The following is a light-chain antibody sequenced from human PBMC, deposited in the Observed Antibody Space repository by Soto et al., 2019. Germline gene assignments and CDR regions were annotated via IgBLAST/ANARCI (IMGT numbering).Light chain of an antibody. CDR3: LLSYSGAQAV. V-gene: IGLV7-46*01. CDR1: TGAVTSGHY. Sequence: QAVVTQEPSLTVSPGGTVTLTCGSSTGAVTSGHYPYCFQQKPGQAPRTLIYDTSNKHSWTPARFSGSLLGGKAALTLSGAHPEDEAEYYCLLSYSGAQAVFGGGTKLTVL. CDR2: DTS. J-gene: IGLJ2*01.